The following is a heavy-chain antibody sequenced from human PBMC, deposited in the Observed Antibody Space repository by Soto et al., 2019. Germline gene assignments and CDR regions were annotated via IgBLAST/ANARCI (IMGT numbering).Heavy chain of an antibody. V-gene: IGHV3-15*07. D-gene: IGHD5-18*01. CDR3: TTDHHSGWIQQYYYYYGMDV. CDR1: GFTFSNAW. CDR2: IKSKTDGGTT. Sequence: GESLKISCAASGFTFSNAWMNWVRQAPGKGLEWVGRIKSKTDGGTTDYAAPVKGRFTISRDDSKNTLYLQMNSLKTEDTAVYYCTTDHHSGWIQQYYYYYGMDVWGQGTTVTVSS. J-gene: IGHJ6*02.